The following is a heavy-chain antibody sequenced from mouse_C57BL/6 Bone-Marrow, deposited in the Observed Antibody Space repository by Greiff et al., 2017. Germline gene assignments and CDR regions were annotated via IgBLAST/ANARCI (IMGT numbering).Heavy chain of an antibody. D-gene: IGHD1-1*01. CDR1: GYSITSGYY. CDR2: ISYDGSN. V-gene: IGHV3-6*02. Sequence: EVKLQESGPGLVKPSQSLSLTCSVTGYSITSGYYWNWIRQFPGNKLEWMGYISYDGSNNYNPSLKNPISITRDTSKNQFFLKLNSVTTEDTATYYCASVYGSSYFYYAMDYWGQGTSVTVSS. J-gene: IGHJ4*01. CDR3: ASVYGSSYFYYAMDY.